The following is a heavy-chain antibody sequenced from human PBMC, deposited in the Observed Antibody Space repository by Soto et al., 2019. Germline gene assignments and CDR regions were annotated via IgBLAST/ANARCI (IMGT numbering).Heavy chain of an antibody. J-gene: IGHJ6*02. D-gene: IGHD4-17*01. CDR3: ARVLSYGDYDYYYYGMDV. CDR1: VYSISSGYY. V-gene: IGHV4-38-2*01. Sequence: AETLSLSCAVSVYSISSGYYWVFIRQTPGKGLEWIGNIYHSGASNYNPSLKSRVSISVDTSKNQFSLKLKSVTAADTAVYYCARVLSYGDYDYYYYGMDVWGQGTTVTVSS. CDR2: IYHSGAS.